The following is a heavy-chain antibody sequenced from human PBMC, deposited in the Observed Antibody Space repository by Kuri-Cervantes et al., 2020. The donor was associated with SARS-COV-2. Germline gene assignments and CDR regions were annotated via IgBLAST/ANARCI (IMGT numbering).Heavy chain of an antibody. CDR3: ARDRGIAAAGKRGRFDP. CDR1: GGSISSSSYY. J-gene: IGHJ5*02. CDR2: IYYSGST. V-gene: IGHV4-39*02. Sequence: SETLSLTCTVSGGSISSSSYYWGWIRQPPGKGLEWIGSIYYSGSTYYNPSLKSRVTISVDTSKNQFSLKLSSVTAADTAVNYCARDRGIAAAGKRGRFDPWGQGTLVTVSS. D-gene: IGHD6-13*01.